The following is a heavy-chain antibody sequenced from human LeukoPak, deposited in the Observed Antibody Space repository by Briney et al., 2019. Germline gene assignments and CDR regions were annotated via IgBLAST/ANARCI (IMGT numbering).Heavy chain of an antibody. V-gene: IGHV3-30*02. CDR1: GFTFTSYG. CDR3: ARPSFSIFGVVTGPFDY. CDR2: IRYGGSN. D-gene: IGHD3-3*01. Sequence: PGGSLRLSCAASGFTFTSYGIHWVRQAPGKGLEWVAFIRYGGSNNYADSVKGRFTISRDNSKNTLYLQMNSLRAEDTAVYYCARPSFSIFGVVTGPFDYWGQGTLVTVSS. J-gene: IGHJ4*02.